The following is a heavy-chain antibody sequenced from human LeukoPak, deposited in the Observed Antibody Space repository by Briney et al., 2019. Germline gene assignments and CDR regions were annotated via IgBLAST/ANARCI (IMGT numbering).Heavy chain of an antibody. CDR2: ISSSSSYI. Sequence: GGSLVLSCAASGFTFSSYSMNWVRQAPGKGLEWVSSISSSSSYIYYADPVRGRFTISRDNAKNSLYLQMNSLRAEDTAVYYCARDSAGYCSSTSCSGIDAFDIWGQGTMVTVSS. CDR3: ARDSAGYCSSTSCSGIDAFDI. CDR1: GFTFSSYS. D-gene: IGHD2-2*01. V-gene: IGHV3-21*01. J-gene: IGHJ3*02.